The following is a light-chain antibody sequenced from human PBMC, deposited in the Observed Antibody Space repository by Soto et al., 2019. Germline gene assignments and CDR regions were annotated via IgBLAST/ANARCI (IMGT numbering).Light chain of an antibody. V-gene: IGLV2-14*01. J-gene: IGLJ1*01. CDR3: SSYTSSSTLYV. CDR2: EVS. Sequence: QSALTQPASVSGSPGQSITISCTGTSSDVGGYNYVSWYQQHPGKDPKLMIYEVSNRPSGVSNRVSGSKSGNTASLTISGLQAEDEADYYCSSYTSSSTLYVFGTGTKVTV. CDR1: SSDVGGYNY.